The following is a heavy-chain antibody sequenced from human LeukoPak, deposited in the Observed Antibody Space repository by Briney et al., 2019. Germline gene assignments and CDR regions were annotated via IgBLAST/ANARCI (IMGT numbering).Heavy chain of an antibody. CDR2: IRGSGSTT. D-gene: IGHD5-12*01. J-gene: IGHJ5*02. Sequence: GGSLRLSCTTSGFTFRKYAMSWVRQAPGKGLEWVSGIRGSGSTTHYADSVKGRFTISRDNSKNTLYLQMNSLRAEDTAIYYCAKGAADIVAIPFDPRGQGTLVTVSS. CDR3: AKGAADIVAIPFDP. CDR1: GFTFRKYA. V-gene: IGHV3-23*01.